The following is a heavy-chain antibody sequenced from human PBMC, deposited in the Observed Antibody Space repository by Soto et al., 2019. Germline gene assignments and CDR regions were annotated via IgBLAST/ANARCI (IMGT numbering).Heavy chain of an antibody. CDR1: GGSISSYY. Sequence: PSETVSLTCTVSGGSISSYYWSWIRQPPGKGLEWIGYIYYSGSTNYNPSLKSRVTISVDTSKNQFSLKLNSVTAADTAVYYCARLGANAYCGGDCYLDPWGQGTLVTVSS. D-gene: IGHD2-21*02. J-gene: IGHJ5*02. V-gene: IGHV4-59*01. CDR3: ARLGANAYCGGDCYLDP. CDR2: IYYSGST.